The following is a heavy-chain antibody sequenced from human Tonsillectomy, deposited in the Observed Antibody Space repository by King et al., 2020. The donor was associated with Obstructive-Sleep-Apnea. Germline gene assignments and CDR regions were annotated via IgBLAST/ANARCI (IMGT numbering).Heavy chain of an antibody. J-gene: IGHJ4*02. CDR2: IYYSGST. Sequence: QLQESGPGLVKPSETLSLTCTVSGDSISTSYYWSWIRQPPGKGLEWIGSIYYSGSTYYNPSLKCRVTISVDTSKDQFSLNLSSVSAADTAVYYCARGPSLGEENDYWGQGTLVTVSS. CDR3: ARGPSLGEENDY. V-gene: IGHV4-39*07. CDR1: GDSISTSYY. D-gene: IGHD2-21*01.